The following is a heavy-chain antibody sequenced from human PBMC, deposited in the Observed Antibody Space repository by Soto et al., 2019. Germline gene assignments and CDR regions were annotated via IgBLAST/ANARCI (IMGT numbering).Heavy chain of an antibody. CDR3: ARMESFGSLNWFDP. Sequence: ASVKVSCKASGYTLTNNDVSWVRQATGQGLEWMGWMNPGSGDTGYAQKFQGRVTMTRDISIATAYMELTSLTSEDTAIYYCARMESFGSLNWFDPWRQATLVTVST. CDR2: MNPGSGDT. J-gene: IGHJ5*02. CDR1: GYTLTNND. D-gene: IGHD5-18*01. V-gene: IGHV1-8*01.